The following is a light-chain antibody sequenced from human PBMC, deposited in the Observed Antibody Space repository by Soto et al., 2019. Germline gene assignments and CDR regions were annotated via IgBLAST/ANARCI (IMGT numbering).Light chain of an antibody. CDR3: QQTYRTPLT. V-gene: IGKV1-39*01. J-gene: IGKJ4*01. CDR1: QYIGRY. CDR2: AAS. Sequence: DIQMTESPSSLCASVGDRFTITCRAGQYIGRYLNWYQQKPGKAPKLLIYAASSLHSGVPSRFSGSGSGTDFTLTISSLQPEDFATYSCQQTYRTPLTFGGGTKVDIK.